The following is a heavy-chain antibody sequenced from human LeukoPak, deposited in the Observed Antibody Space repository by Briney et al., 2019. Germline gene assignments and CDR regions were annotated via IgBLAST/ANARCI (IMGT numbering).Heavy chain of an antibody. D-gene: IGHD2-2*01. CDR2: TSGTGYNT. V-gene: IGHV1-18*01. J-gene: IGHJ4*02. CDR3: ARSQCPDSTSCYYFFYFDF. Sequence: ASVKVSCKASGYTFSAYGITWVRQAPGQGLEWMAWTSGTGYNTDYTQRFQGRVSVTTDTSTSTAFLEVRSLGSEDTAIYYCARSQCPDSTSCYYFFYFDFWGQGTPVTVSS. CDR1: GYTFSAYG.